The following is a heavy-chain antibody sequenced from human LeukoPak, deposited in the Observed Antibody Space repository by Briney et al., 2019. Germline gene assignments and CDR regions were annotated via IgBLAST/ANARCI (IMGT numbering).Heavy chain of an antibody. Sequence: GGSLRLSCAASGFTFSSYAMSWVRQAPGKGLEWVSAISGSGGSTYYADSVKGRFTISRDNSKNTLYLQMNSLRAEDTAVYYCAEVVVTATWYYYYGMDVWGQGTTVTVSS. CDR3: AEVVVTATWYYYYGMDV. CDR2: ISGSGGST. CDR1: GFTFSSYA. V-gene: IGHV3-23*01. D-gene: IGHD2-21*02. J-gene: IGHJ6*02.